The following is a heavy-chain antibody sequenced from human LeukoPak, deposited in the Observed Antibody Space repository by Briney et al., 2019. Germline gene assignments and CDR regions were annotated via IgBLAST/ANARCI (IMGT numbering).Heavy chain of an antibody. D-gene: IGHD2-15*01. J-gene: IGHJ4*02. V-gene: IGHV3-7*01. CDR2: IKEDGSEK. Sequence: GGSLRLSCAASGFTFSSYWMSWVRQAPGKGLEWVAKIKEDGSEKYYVDSVKSRFTISRDNAKNSVYLQMNSLRAEDTAVYYCAREGDYYCSGGSCYDYWGQGTLVTVSS. CDR1: GFTFSSYW. CDR3: AREGDYYCSGGSCYDY.